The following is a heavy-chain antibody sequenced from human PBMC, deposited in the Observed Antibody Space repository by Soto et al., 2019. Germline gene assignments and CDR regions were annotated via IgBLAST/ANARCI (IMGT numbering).Heavy chain of an antibody. CDR2: ISYDGSNK. Sequence: QVQLVESGGGVVQPGRSLRLSCAASGFTFSSYAMHWVRQAPGQGLEWVAVISYDGSNKYYADSVKGLFTISRDNSKNTLYRQMNSRRAEDTAVYDCAREILSPFRGLIDYWGQGTLVTVSS. CDR3: AREILSPFRGLIDY. V-gene: IGHV3-30-3*01. D-gene: IGHD3-3*01. J-gene: IGHJ4*02. CDR1: GFTFSSYA.